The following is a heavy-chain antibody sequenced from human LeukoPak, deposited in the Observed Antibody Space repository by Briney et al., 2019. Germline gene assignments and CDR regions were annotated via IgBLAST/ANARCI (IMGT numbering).Heavy chain of an antibody. CDR3: ARDRVGGDLTGVSLY. V-gene: IGHV1-18*01. D-gene: IGHD4-17*01. CDR1: GYPLHNFC. CDR2: ISAYNGNT. Sequence: ASVNVSCKASGYPLHNFCLTWVRQAPGQGLEWMGWISAYNGNTHYAQKFRGRLTLTTETSTSTAYLELGSLKSDDTAVYYCARDRVGGDLTGVSLYWGQGTLVTVSS. J-gene: IGHJ4*01.